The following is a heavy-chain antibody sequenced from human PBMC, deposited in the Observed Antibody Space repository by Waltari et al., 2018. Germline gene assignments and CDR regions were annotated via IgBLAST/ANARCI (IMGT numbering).Heavy chain of an antibody. CDR3: ARLRDGYYYYYGMDV. V-gene: IGHV4-4*09. CDR2: IYNSGNT. Sequence: QVQLQESGPRLVKPSETLSPNCSVPRGSISFHNWSWFRQSPRKGLEWIGYIYNSGNTNYNPSLKSRVTISADPSKNQFSLKVDSVTVADTAVYYCARLRDGYYYYYGMDVWGPGTTVTVSS. J-gene: IGHJ6*02. CDR1: RGSISFHN.